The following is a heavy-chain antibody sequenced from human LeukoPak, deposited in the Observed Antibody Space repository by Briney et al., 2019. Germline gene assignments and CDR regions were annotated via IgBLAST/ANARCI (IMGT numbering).Heavy chain of an antibody. V-gene: IGHV4-38-2*01. CDR3: ARVQGPSGGDRYFDY. CDR1: GYSISSGYY. D-gene: IGHD4-17*01. J-gene: IGHJ4*02. Sequence: SETLSLTCAVSGYSISSGYYWGWIRQPPGKGREWIGSIYHSGGTYYNPSLKSRVTISVDTSKNQFSLKLSSVTAADTAVYYCARVQGPSGGDRYFDYWGQGTLVTVSS. CDR2: IYHSGGT.